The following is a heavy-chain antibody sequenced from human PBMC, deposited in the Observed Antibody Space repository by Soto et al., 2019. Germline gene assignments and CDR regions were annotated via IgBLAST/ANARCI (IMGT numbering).Heavy chain of an antibody. J-gene: IGHJ4*02. CDR2: ISYEGSNK. V-gene: IGHV3-30-3*01. Sequence: GSLRLSCAASGFTFSSYAMHWVRQAPGTGLEWVAVISYEGSNKYYADSVKGRFTISRDNSKNTLYLQMNSLRTEDTAVYYCARVLGGMATVPFDYWGQGALVTVS. D-gene: IGHD4-4*01. CDR1: GFTFSSYA. CDR3: ARVLGGMATVPFDY.